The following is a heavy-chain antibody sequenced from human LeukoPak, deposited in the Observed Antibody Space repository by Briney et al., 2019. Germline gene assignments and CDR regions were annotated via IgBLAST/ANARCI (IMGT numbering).Heavy chain of an antibody. V-gene: IGHV1-8*03. J-gene: IGHJ5*02. CDR3: ARRYCSSTSCYPRAYWFDP. CDR2: MNPNSGNT. D-gene: IGHD2-2*01. Sequence: ASVKVSCKASGHTFTSYDINWVRQATGQGLEWMGWMNPNSGNTGYAQKFQGRVTITRNTSISTAYMELSSLRSEDTAVYYCARRYCSSTSCYPRAYWFDPWGQGTLVTVSS. CDR1: GHTFTSYD.